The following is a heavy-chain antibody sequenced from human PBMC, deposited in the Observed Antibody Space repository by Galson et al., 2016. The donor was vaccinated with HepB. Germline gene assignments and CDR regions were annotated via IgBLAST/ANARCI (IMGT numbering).Heavy chain of an antibody. CDR3: ARGHCGGVCYIDY. V-gene: IGHV6-1*01. J-gene: IGHJ4*02. D-gene: IGHD2-21*02. CDR2: TYYRSKWYN. Sequence: CAISGDSVSSNSATWNWIRQSPSRGLEWLGRTYYRSKWYNNYAVSMQTRITSNPDTSKNQFSLPLNSVTPEDTAVYYCARGHCGGVCYIDYWGQGTLVTVSS. CDR1: GDSVSSNSAT.